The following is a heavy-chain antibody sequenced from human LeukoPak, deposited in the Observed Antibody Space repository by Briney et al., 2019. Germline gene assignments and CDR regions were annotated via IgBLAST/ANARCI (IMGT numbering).Heavy chain of an antibody. D-gene: IGHD3-22*01. CDR1: GFMLSVYY. V-gene: IGHV3-15*01. CDR3: TTVNPYYSDSSGYYC. CDR2: IKRKIDGGTT. J-gene: IGHJ4*02. Sequence: KTGGSLRLSCEASGFMLSVYYMSWFRQAPGKGLEWVGRIKRKIDGGTTDYAAPVKGRFTISRDDSKNTLYLQMNSLKTEDTAVYYCTTVNPYYSDSSGYYCWGQGTLVTVSS.